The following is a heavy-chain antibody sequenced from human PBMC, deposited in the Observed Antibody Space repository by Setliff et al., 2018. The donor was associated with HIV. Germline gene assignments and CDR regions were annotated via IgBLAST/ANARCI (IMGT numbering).Heavy chain of an antibody. CDR1: GGSISNYY. V-gene: IGHV4-59*08. D-gene: IGHD1-1*01. J-gene: IGHJ4*02. CDR2: IYNSGST. CDR3: ARQGQLGSE. Sequence: SETLSLTCTVSGGSISNYYWSRIRQPPGKGLEWIGYIYNSGSTNYNPSLKSRVTISVDTSKNQFSLKLSSVTAADTAVYYCARQGQLGSEWGQGTLVTVSS.